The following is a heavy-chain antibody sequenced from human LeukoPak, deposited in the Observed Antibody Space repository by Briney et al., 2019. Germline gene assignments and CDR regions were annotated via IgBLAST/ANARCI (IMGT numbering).Heavy chain of an antibody. CDR2: VHYTGNP. Sequence: PSETLSLTCTVSGGSINNYYWSWIRQPPGKGLEWIGYVHYTGNPNYNPSVRARVTISVDTSMNQFSLKVTSVSAADTAVYYCARDPEEVVMDVWGKGTTVIVS. CDR1: GGSINNYY. CDR3: ARDPEEVVMDV. D-gene: IGHD2-15*01. V-gene: IGHV4-59*01. J-gene: IGHJ6*03.